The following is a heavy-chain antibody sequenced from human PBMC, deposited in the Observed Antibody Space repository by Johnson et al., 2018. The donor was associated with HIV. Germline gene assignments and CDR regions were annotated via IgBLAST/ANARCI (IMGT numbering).Heavy chain of an antibody. Sequence: QEQLVESGGGVVQPGRSLRLSCAASGFTFSSYGMHWVRQAPGKGLEWVAVISYDGSNKYYADSVKGRFTISRDNSKNTLYLQMNSLRAEDTAVYYCARDSDSLYAFDIWGQGTMVTVSS. V-gene: IGHV3-30*03. CDR1: GFTFSSYG. J-gene: IGHJ3*02. D-gene: IGHD3-22*01. CDR2: ISYDGSNK. CDR3: ARDSDSLYAFDI.